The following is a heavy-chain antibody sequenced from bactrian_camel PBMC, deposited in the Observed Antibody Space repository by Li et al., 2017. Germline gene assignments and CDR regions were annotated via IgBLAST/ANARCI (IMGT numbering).Heavy chain of an antibody. CDR3: AADRMACLRPSVQLAAYNF. Sequence: HVQLVESGGGLVQPGESLRLSCAASGYTYCRRRMAWFRQAPGKEREGVAGISSDGSTYYADVAKGRFTISPGNATNTVSLQMNSLKPEDTAMYYCAADRMACLRPSVQLAAYNFWGQGTQVTVS. J-gene: IGHJ4*01. CDR2: ISSDGST. CDR1: GYTYCRRR. V-gene: IGHV3S53*01.